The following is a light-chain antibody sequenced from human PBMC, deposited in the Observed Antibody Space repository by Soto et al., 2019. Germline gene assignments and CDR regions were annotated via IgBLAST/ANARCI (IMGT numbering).Light chain of an antibody. Sequence: QSALTQPASVSGSPGQPITISCTGTSSDVGGYTAVSWFQQHPGKAPKLIIYEVTNRPSGVSNHFSGSKSGHTASLTISGLQAEDEADYYCSSFTSINTWVFGGGTKLTVL. V-gene: IGLV2-14*01. J-gene: IGLJ3*02. CDR2: EVT. CDR1: SSDVGGYTA. CDR3: SSFTSINTWV.